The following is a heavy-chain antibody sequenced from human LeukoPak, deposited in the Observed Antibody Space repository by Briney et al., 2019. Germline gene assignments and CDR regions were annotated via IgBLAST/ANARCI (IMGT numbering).Heavy chain of an antibody. CDR2: IYYSGST. V-gene: IGHV4-30-4*01. J-gene: IGHJ3*02. Sequence: SETLSLTCTVSGGSISSGDYYWSWIRQPPGKGLEWIGYIYYSGSTYYNPSLKSRVTISVDTSKNQFSLKLSSVTAADTAVYYCARRTYYYDSSGYAYSPPDAFDIWGQGTMVTVSS. CDR3: ARRTYYYDSSGYAYSPPDAFDI. CDR1: GGSISSGDYY. D-gene: IGHD3-22*01.